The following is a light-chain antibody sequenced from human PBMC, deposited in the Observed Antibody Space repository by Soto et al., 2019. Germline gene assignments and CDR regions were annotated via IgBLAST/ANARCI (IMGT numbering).Light chain of an antibody. CDR1: QDISNY. J-gene: IGKJ4*01. CDR3: QQRSSWPLT. V-gene: IGKV1-33*01. Sequence: DIQMTQSPSSLSASVGDRVTITCQASQDISNYLNWYQQKPGKAPKLLIYDASNLETGVPSRFSGSGSGTDFTLTISSLEPEDFAVYYCQQRSSWPLTFGGGTKVEIK. CDR2: DAS.